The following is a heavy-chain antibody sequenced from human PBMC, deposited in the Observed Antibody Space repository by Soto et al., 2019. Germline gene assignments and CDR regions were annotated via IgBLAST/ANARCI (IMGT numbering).Heavy chain of an antibody. J-gene: IGHJ5*02. CDR3: TKEHSNYPDNWFDP. Sequence: TGGSLRLSCASSGFSFSNYAMSWVRQAPGTGLEWVSAIDSGGGSTYYAASVKGRFSISRDNSMNTLYLQMNSLRAEDTAIYYCTKEHSNYPDNWFDPWGQGTLVTVS. V-gene: IGHV3-23*01. CDR2: IDSGGGST. CDR1: GFSFSNYA. D-gene: IGHD4-4*01.